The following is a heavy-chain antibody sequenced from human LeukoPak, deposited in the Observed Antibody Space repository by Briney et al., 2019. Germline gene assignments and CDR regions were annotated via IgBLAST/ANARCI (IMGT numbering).Heavy chain of an antibody. V-gene: IGHV3-33*01. CDR3: AGDRATSYFDY. D-gene: IGHD1-26*01. J-gene: IGHJ4*02. CDR1: GFTFRSHG. CDR2: IWYDGSNK. Sequence: PGTSLRLSCAASGFTFRSHGMHWVRQAPGKGLEWVASIWYDGSNKYYTDSVKGRFTISRDNSKNTLYLQMNSLRAEDTAVYYCAGDRATSYFDYWGQGALVTISS.